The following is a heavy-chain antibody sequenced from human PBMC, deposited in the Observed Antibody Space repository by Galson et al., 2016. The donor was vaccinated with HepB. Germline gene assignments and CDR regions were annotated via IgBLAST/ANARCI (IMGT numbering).Heavy chain of an antibody. CDR3: AKVRDYYGSGSYWKYFDH. V-gene: IGHV3-23*01. J-gene: IGHJ4*02. CDR2: ISGSGGRT. CDR1: GFTFSGYV. D-gene: IGHD3-10*01. Sequence: LRLSCAASGFTFSGYVMSWVRQAPGKGLEWVSGISGSGGRTHYADSVKGRFNISRDTSKNTLYLQMNSLRAEDTAIYYCAKVRDYYGSGSYWKYFDHWGQGTLVTVSS.